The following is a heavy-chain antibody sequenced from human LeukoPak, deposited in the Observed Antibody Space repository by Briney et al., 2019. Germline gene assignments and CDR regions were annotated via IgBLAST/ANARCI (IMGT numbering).Heavy chain of an antibody. J-gene: IGHJ4*02. CDR2: IGSSGSTT. CDR1: GLTFSSSA. CDR3: ARGGSGWYRGGFDY. D-gene: IGHD6-19*01. Sequence: PGGSLRLSCAASGLTFSSSAMHSVRQAPGKGLEYVSSIGSSGSTTHYGSSVKDRFTISRDNSKNTLYLQMGSLRAEDMAVYYCARGGSGWYRGGFDYWGQGTLVTVSS. V-gene: IGHV3-64*01.